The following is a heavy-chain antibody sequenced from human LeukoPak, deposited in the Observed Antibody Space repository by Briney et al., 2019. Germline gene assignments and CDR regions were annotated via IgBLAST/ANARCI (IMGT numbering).Heavy chain of an antibody. J-gene: IGHJ4*02. V-gene: IGHV3-7*01. CDR2: IKEDGSEK. CDR1: GFIFSCCW. D-gene: IGHD4-17*01. CDR3: ARLRPPFYFDN. Sequence: GGSLRPSCAASGFIFSCCWMSWVRQAPGKGLEWVANIKEDGSEKYYVDSVKGRFTISRDNAKNSLFLQMDSLRAEDSAVYYCARLRPPFYFDNWGQGSLVTVSS.